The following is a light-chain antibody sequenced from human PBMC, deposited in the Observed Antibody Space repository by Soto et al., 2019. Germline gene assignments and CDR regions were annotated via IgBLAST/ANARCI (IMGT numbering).Light chain of an antibody. J-gene: IGKJ5*01. CDR2: AAS. CDR3: QQYDNWPIT. CDR1: QSVTSN. Sequence: EIVMTQSPATLSVSPGDRATLSCRAGQSVTSNFAWYQQKPGQAPRLLIYAASSRATGIPDRFSGSGSGTDFTLTISSLQSEDSAVYHCQQYDNWPITFGQGTRLEIK. V-gene: IGKV3D-15*01.